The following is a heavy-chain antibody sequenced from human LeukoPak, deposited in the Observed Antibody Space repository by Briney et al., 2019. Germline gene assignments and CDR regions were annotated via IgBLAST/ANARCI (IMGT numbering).Heavy chain of an antibody. Sequence: GGSLRLSCAASGFTFSSYSMNWVRQAPGKGLEWVANIKQDGSQQYYVDSVKGRFTISRDNAKNSLFLQMNNLRAEDTAVYYCAKERYSSSSLFAVTPFDYWGQGTRITLSS. V-gene: IGHV3-7*01. D-gene: IGHD6-13*01. CDR3: AKERYSSSSLFAVTPFDY. CDR1: GFTFSSYS. CDR2: IKQDGSQQ. J-gene: IGHJ4*02.